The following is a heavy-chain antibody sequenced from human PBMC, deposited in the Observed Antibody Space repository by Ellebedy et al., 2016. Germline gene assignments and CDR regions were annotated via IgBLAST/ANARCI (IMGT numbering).Heavy chain of an antibody. V-gene: IGHV3-48*04. CDR3: ARGRDYAFDY. CDR1: GFTFSSDS. Sequence: GGSLRLSXAASGFTFSSDSMNWVRQAPGKGLEWVSHVSAGTSIMYYADSVKGRFTISRDNAKNSLYLQMNSLRAEDTAVYYCARGRDYAFDYWGQGTLVTVSS. D-gene: IGHD4-17*01. CDR2: VSAGTSIM. J-gene: IGHJ4*02.